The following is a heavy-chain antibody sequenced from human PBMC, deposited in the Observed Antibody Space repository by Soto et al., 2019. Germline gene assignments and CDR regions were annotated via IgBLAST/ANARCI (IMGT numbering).Heavy chain of an antibody. Sequence: VGSLRLSCASSVFSFRSYAMNCVRQSPGKGLEWVSYISVGSGSIFYADSVKGRFTISRDDAKDSLYLQMNTLRGEDTAVYYCVRDDRWAFDIWGQGTMVTVSS. CDR3: VRDDRWAFDI. J-gene: IGHJ3*02. D-gene: IGHD3-22*01. CDR1: VFSFRSYA. V-gene: IGHV3-48*01. CDR2: ISVGSGSI.